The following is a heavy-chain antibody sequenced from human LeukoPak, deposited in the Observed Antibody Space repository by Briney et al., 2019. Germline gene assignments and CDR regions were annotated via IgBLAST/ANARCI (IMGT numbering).Heavy chain of an antibody. D-gene: IGHD5-24*01. V-gene: IGHV1-8*02. CDR3: ARATPGGLHGYSFDY. J-gene: IGHJ4*02. CDR1: GYTFKNYD. Sequence: ASVKVSCKASGYTFKNYDINWVRQATGQGLEGMDWINPNSGNTGFAQKFQDRVSMTRDTSINTAYMELTSLRSGDTAVYYCARATPGGLHGYSFDYWGQGTVVTVYS. CDR2: INPNSGNT.